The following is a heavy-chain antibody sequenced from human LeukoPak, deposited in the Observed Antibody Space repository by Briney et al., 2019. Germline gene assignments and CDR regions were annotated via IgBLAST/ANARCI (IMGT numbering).Heavy chain of an antibody. Sequence: SETLSLTCAVYGGSIRGYYWSWIRQPPGEGLEWIGEINHSGSPNYNPSLESRVTISEDTSKNHFSLMLRSVTAADTAVYYCARGPGASVDFWGQGTLVTVSS. CDR3: ARGPGASVDF. CDR1: GGSIRGYY. V-gene: IGHV4-34*01. J-gene: IGHJ4*02. D-gene: IGHD2-2*01. CDR2: INHSGSP.